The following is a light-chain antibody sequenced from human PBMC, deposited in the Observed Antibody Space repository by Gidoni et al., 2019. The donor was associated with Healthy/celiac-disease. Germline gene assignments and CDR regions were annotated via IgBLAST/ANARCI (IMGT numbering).Light chain of an antibody. J-gene: IGKJ3*01. CDR1: QDISNY. CDR3: QQYDNLPSVT. V-gene: IGKV1-33*01. Sequence: DIQMTQSPSSLSASVGDRVTITCQASQDISNYLNWYQQKPGKAPKLLIYDASNLETGVPSRFSGSGSGTDFTLAISSLQPEDIATYYCQQYDNLPSVTFGPGTKVDIK. CDR2: DAS.